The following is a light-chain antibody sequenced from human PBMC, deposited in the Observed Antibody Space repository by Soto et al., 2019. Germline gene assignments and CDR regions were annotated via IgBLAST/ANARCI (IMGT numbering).Light chain of an antibody. CDR3: CSYAGTYTYVV. CDR1: SSDVGGYNF. CDR2: DVS. J-gene: IGLJ2*01. Sequence: QSVLTQPRPVSGSPGQSVTISCTGTSSDVGGYNFVSWYQHHPGKAPKVLIYDVSKRPSGVPDRFSGSKSGNTASLTISGLQAEDEADYHCCSYAGTYTYVVFGGGTKVTVL. V-gene: IGLV2-11*01.